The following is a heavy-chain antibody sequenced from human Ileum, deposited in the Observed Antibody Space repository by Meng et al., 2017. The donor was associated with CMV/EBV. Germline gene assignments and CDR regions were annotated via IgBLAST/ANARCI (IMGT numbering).Heavy chain of an antibody. CDR3: ARTLKQLGIY. CDR1: GYPFPRYY. CDR2: INPTSGVT. Sequence: SCKASGYPFPRYYMHWLRQAPGQGLEWMGWINPTSGVTNYAQKFQGRVTVTRDTSISTAYMELSSLRSDDTAVYYCARTLKQLGIYWGQGTLVTVSS. J-gene: IGHJ4*02. D-gene: IGHD1-1*01. V-gene: IGHV1-2*02.